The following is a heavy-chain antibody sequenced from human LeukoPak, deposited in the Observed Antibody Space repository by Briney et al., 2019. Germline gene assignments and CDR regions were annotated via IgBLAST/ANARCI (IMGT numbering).Heavy chain of an antibody. CDR3: ARDIVGATNPY. D-gene: IGHD1-26*01. CDR1: GGSISSGNYY. V-gene: IGHV4-30-4*01. Sequence: SETLSLTCTVSGGSISSGNYYWSWIRQPPGKGLEWIGYIYYSGSTYYNPSLKSRVTISVDTSKNQFSLKLSSVTAADTAVYYCARDIVGATNPYWGQGTLVTVSS. CDR2: IYYSGST. J-gene: IGHJ4*02.